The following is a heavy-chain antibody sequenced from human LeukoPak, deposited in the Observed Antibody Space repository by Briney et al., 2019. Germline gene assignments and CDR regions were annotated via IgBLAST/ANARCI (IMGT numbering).Heavy chain of an antibody. CDR2: IYYSGST. D-gene: IGHD6-19*01. V-gene: IGHV4-39*01. CDR3: AGHYVQQWLVPMGDAFDI. Sequence: SETLSLTCTVSGGSISSSSYYWGWIRQPPGKGLEWIGSIYYSGSTYYNPSLKSRVTISVDTSKNQFSLKLSSVTAADTAVYYCAGHYVQQWLVPMGDAFDIWGQGTMVTVSS. CDR1: GGSISSSSYY. J-gene: IGHJ3*02.